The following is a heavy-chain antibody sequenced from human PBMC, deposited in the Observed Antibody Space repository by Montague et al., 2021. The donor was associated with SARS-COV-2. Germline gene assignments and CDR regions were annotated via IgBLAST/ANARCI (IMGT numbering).Heavy chain of an antibody. V-gene: IGHV4-59*01. J-gene: IGHJ4*02. Sequence: SETLSLTCSVSGDSMSTNYWSWIRQPPGKGLEWIGHIYNSGTTIYNPSLKSRATIFIDVSKTQFSLRLSSVTVTDTAVYYCARMFYDYVWETSRYRGNYFDSWGQGTLVTVSS. D-gene: IGHD3-16*02. CDR3: ARMFYDYVWETSRYRGNYFDS. CDR1: GDSMSTNY. CDR2: IYNSGTT.